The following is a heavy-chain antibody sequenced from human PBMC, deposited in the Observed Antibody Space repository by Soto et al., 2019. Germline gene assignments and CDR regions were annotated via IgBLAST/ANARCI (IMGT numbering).Heavy chain of an antibody. J-gene: IGHJ6*02. CDR2: IIPIFGTA. CDR1: GGTFSSYA. CDR3: ARDKKGYDSSGYLYYYYYYGMDV. Sequence: SVEVYCRSSGGTFSSYAISWVRQAPGQVLEWMGGIIPIFGTANYAQKFQGRVTITADESTSTAYMELSSLRSEDTAVYYCARDKKGYDSSGYLYYYYYYGMDVWGQGTTVTVSS. V-gene: IGHV1-69*01. D-gene: IGHD3-22*01.